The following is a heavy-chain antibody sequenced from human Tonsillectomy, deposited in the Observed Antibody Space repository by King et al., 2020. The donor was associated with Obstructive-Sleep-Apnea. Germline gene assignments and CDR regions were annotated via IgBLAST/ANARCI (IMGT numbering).Heavy chain of an antibody. CDR3: VKGVHGYCSGGSCHFDAFHI. V-gene: IGHV3-30*18. CDR1: GFTFSTYG. Sequence: VQLVESGGGVVQPGRSLRLSCAASGFTFSTYGMHWVRQAPGKGLKWVAVISYDGRYKYYADSVKGRFTISRDNSKNMLYLQMKRLRAEDTAVYFCVKGVHGYCSGGSCHFDAFHIWGQGTMVTVSS. J-gene: IGHJ3*02. D-gene: IGHD2-15*01. CDR2: ISYDGRYK.